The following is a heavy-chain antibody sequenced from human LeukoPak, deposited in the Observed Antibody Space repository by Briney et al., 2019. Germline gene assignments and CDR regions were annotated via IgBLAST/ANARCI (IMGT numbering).Heavy chain of an antibody. V-gene: IGHV3-30-3*01. J-gene: IGHJ4*02. D-gene: IGHD5-24*01. CDR3: ARRRDSFDY. Sequence: GGSLRLSCAASRFTFSDYAMHWVRQAPGKGLEWVAVISYDGSNKYYADSVKGRFTISRDNSKNTLYLQMNSLRAEDTAVYYCARRRDSFDYQGQGTLVTVSS. CDR1: RFTFSDYA. CDR2: ISYDGSNK.